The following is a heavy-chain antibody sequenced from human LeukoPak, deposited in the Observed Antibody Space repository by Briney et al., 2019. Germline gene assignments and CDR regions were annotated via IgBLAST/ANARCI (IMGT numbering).Heavy chain of an antibody. CDR2: INWNGGST. CDR3: ARGGDYGDYDSY. D-gene: IGHD4-17*01. V-gene: IGHV3-20*01. Sequence: GGSLRLSCAASGFTFDDYGMSWVRQAPGKGLEWVSGINWNGGSTGYADSVKGRFTVSRDNAKNSLYLQMNSLRAEDTALYHCARGGDYGDYDSYWGQGTLVTVSS. J-gene: IGHJ4*02. CDR1: GFTFDDYG.